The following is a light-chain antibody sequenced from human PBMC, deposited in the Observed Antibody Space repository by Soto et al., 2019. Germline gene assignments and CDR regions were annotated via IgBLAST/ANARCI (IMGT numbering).Light chain of an antibody. Sequence: QSVLTQPPSASASLGASVTLTCTLSSGYSNYKVDWYQQRPGKGPRFVMRAGTGGIVGSKGDGIPDRFSVLGSGLNRYLTIKNIQEEDESDYHCGADHGSGSNFVYLVFGGGTKLTVL. CDR1: SGYSNYK. J-gene: IGLJ2*01. CDR2: AGTGGIVG. CDR3: GADHGSGSNFVYLV. V-gene: IGLV9-49*01.